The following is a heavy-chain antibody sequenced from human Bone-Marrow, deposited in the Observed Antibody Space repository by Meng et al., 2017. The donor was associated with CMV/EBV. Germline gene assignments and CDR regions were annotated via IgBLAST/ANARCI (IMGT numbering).Heavy chain of an antibody. D-gene: IGHD4-11*01. Sequence: GESLKISCAASGFTFSSYWMSWVRQAPGKGLEWVANIKQDGSEKYSVDSVKGRFTISRDNAKNSLYLQMNSLRAEDTAVYYCARTLTTSYYYGMDVWGQGTTVTVSS. CDR3: ARTLTTSYYYGMDV. V-gene: IGHV3-7*01. J-gene: IGHJ6*02. CDR1: GFTFSSYW. CDR2: IKQDGSEK.